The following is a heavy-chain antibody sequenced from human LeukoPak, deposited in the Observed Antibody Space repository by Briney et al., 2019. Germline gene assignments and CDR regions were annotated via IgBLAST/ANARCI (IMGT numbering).Heavy chain of an antibody. CDR1: GGTFSSYA. Sequence: GSSVKVPCKASGGTFSSYAISWVRQAPGQGLEWMGGIIPIFGTANYAQKFQGRVTITADESTSTAYMELSSLRSEDTAVYYCARDGYCSGGSCYSNYWGQGTLVTVSS. CDR3: ARDGYCSGGSCYSNY. D-gene: IGHD2-15*01. V-gene: IGHV1-69*01. J-gene: IGHJ4*02. CDR2: IIPIFGTA.